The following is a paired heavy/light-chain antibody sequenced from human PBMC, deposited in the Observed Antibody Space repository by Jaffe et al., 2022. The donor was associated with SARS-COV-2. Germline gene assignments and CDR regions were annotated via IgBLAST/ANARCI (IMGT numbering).Heavy chain of an antibody. CDR2: ISTGGDYM. CDR3: ARDYAYCGGDCYSPPDALGI. CDR1: GFTFSSYS. V-gene: IGHV3-21*01. Sequence: EVQLVESGGGLVKPGGSLRLSCAASGFTFSSYSMNWVRQAPGKGLEWVSSISTGGDYMYYADSVKGRFTISRDNAKNSLFLQMNSLRAEDTAVYYCARDYAYCGGDCYSPPDALGIWGQGTMVTVSS. J-gene: IGHJ3*02. D-gene: IGHD2-21*02.
Light chain of an antibody. CDR1: QSISSW. V-gene: IGKV1-5*03. CDR2: KAS. J-gene: IGKJ1*01. CDR3: QRYNSYSRA. Sequence: DIQMTQSPSTLSASVGDRVTITCRASQSISSWLAWYQQKPGKAPKLLIYKASSLESGVPSRFSGGGSGTEFTLTISSLQPDDFATYYCQRYNSYSRAFGQGTKVDIK.